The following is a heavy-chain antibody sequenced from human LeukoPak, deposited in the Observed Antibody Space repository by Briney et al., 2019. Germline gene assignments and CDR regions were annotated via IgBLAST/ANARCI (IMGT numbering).Heavy chain of an antibody. CDR3: ARGPPYYYYYYMDV. CDR1: GYTFTGYY. Sequence: EASVKVSCKASGYTFTGYYMHWVRQAPGQGLEWMGWINPNSGGTNYAQKFQGRVTMTRDMSISTAYMELSRLRPDDTAVYYCARGPPYYYYYYMDVWGKGTTVTVSS. CDR2: INPNSGGT. J-gene: IGHJ6*03. V-gene: IGHV1-2*02.